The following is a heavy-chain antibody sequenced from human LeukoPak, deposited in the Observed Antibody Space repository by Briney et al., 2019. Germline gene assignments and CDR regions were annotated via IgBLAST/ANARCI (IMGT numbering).Heavy chain of an antibody. D-gene: IGHD1-26*01. V-gene: IGHV3-11*01. Sequence: GGSLRLSCAASGFTFSDYYMTWIRQAPGKGLEWVSYITSAGTIYNADSMKGRFTISRDNAKNSLYLQMNSLRAEDTALYYCARSRTLSYQYSGSPIDYWGQGTLVTVSS. CDR2: ITSAGTI. CDR1: GFTFSDYY. CDR3: ARSRTLSYQYSGSPIDY. J-gene: IGHJ4*02.